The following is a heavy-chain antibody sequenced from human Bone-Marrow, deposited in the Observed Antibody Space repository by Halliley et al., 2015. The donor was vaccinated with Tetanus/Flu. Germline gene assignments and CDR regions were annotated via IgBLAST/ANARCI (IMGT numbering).Heavy chain of an antibody. J-gene: IGHJ6*02. CDR3: MRAQGPYFNGMDV. Sequence: GLVNPSETLSLTCAVNGGSLSGNYWSWIRQPPGKGLEWIGEIIKTGSTDYNPSLKGRVTMSVDTSKNQLSLNLRSVTAADSAVYYCMRAQGPYFNGMDVWGQGTTVTVSS. V-gene: IGHV4-34*12. CDR1: GGSLSGNY. CDR2: IIKTGST.